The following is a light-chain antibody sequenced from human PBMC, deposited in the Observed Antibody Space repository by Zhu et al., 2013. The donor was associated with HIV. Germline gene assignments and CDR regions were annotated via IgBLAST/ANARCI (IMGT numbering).Light chain of an antibody. CDR3: GTWDSSLSAGVV. CDR2: DNY. V-gene: IGLV1-51*01. CDR1: RSNIGDNF. J-gene: IGLJ2*01. Sequence: QSVLTQPPSVSAAAGQKVTISCSGSRSNIGDNFVSWYQFRPDTAPKLLISDNYKRPSGIPDRFSASKSGTSATLGITGLQTGDEAEYYCGTWDSSLSAGVVFGGGTKLTVL.